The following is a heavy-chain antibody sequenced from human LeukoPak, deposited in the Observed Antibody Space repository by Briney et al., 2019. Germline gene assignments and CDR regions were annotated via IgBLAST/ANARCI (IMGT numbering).Heavy chain of an antibody. CDR2: ISYSGKT. V-gene: IGHV4-39*02. D-gene: IGHD3-22*01. Sequence: SETLSLTCTVSGDSISSSDYYWGWIRQSPGKGLEWIGRISYSGKTFYNPSLKSRVTMSVDTSKNLFSLRLNSVTAADTAVYYCSRLTHSYYADTAGYYHYYYMDVWGEGATVTVSS. J-gene: IGHJ6*03. CDR1: GDSISSSDYY. CDR3: SRLTHSYYADTAGYYHYYYMDV.